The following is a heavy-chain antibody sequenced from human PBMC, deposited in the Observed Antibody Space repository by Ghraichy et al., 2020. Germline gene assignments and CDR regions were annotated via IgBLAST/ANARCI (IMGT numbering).Heavy chain of an antibody. V-gene: IGHV3-64D*06. CDR1: GFTFSNYG. CDR3: VKFDSSPFDL. J-gene: IGHJ2*01. Sequence: GGSLRLSCSASGFTFSNYGLHWVRQTPGKGLEYVSALSGDGSYTYYADSVKGRFTISRDNSKNTLYLQMSSLRAEDTAVYYCVKFDSSPFDLWGRGTLVTVSS. D-gene: IGHD3-9*01. CDR2: LSGDGSYT.